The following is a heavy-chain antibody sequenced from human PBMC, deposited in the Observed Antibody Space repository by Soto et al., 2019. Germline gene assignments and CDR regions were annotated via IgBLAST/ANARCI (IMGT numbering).Heavy chain of an antibody. V-gene: IGHV3-30*18. CDR1: GFTFRSYV. Sequence: QVQLVESGGGVVQPGRSLRLSCAASGFTFRSYVMHWVRQAPGKGLEWVALISSDESDKYYADSGRGRFTISRDNSKNTLYLEMNSLRSEDTAVYSCANHRGTHRNYWGQGTLVSVSS. J-gene: IGHJ4*02. CDR3: ANHRGTHRNY. CDR2: ISSDESDK.